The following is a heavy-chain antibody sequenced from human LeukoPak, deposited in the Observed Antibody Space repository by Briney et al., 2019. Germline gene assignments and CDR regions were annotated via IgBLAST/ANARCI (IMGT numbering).Heavy chain of an antibody. CDR1: GYSISSGYY. CDR3: ARDPLRGMVASDGMDV. V-gene: IGHV4-38-2*02. D-gene: IGHD1-26*01. Sequence: SETLSLTCTVSGYSISSGYYWGWIRQPPGKGLEWIGSIYHSGSTYYNPSLKSRVTISVDTSKNQFSLKLSSVTAADTAVYYCARDPLRGMVASDGMDVWGQGTTVTVSS. J-gene: IGHJ6*02. CDR2: IYHSGST.